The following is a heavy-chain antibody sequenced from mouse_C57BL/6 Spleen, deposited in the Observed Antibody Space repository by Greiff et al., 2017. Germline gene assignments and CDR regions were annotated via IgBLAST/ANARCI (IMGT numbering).Heavy chain of an antibody. D-gene: IGHD1-1*01. Sequence: VQLQQPGAELVKPGASVKLSCKASGYTFTSYWMHWVKQRPGQGLEWIGMIHPNSGSTNYNEKFKSKATLTVDKSYSTAYMQLSSLTSEDSAVYSCAGAITTVVANWYFDVWGTGPTVTVSS. V-gene: IGHV1-64*01. CDR2: IHPNSGST. CDR3: AGAITTVVANWYFDV. J-gene: IGHJ1*03. CDR1: GYTFTSYW.